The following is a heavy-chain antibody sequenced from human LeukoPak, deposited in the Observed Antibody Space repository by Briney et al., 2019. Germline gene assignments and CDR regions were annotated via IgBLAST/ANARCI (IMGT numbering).Heavy chain of an antibody. J-gene: IGHJ3*02. D-gene: IGHD3-10*01. CDR2: IFYSGST. V-gene: IGHV4-39*07. Sequence: SETLSLTCTVSSGSISTSNYYWGWVRQPPGKALEWIGNIFYSGSTYYSPSLKSRVTISLDTSRNQFSLKLNSVTAADTAVYYCAKSNGYGLLDIWGQGTMVTVSS. CDR1: SGSISTSNYY. CDR3: AKSNGYGLLDI.